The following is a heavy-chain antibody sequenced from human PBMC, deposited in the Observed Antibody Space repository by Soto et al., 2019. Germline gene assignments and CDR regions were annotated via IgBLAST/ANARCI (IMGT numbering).Heavy chain of an antibody. CDR3: AKDLEQCLVRSYFDY. CDR1: GFTFSSYG. CDR2: ISYDGSNK. V-gene: IGHV3-30*18. Sequence: QVELVESGGGVVQPGRSLRLSCAASGFTFSSYGMHWVRQAPGKGLEWVAVISYDGSNKYYADSVKGRFTISRDNSKNTLYLQMNSLRAEDTAVYYCAKDLEQCLVRSYFDYWGQGTLVTVSS. J-gene: IGHJ4*02. D-gene: IGHD6-19*01.